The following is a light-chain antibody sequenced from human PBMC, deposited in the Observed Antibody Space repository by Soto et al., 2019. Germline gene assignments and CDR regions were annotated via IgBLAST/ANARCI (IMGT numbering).Light chain of an antibody. J-gene: IGKJ1*01. CDR2: RAS. CDR3: QQYNNWPKM. Sequence: EIVMTQSPATLSVSPGERATLSCRASQDVLSNLAWYQQKPGQSPRLLIYRASTRATGVPARFSGSGSGTEFTLTISSLQSEDVEVYYCQQYNNWPKMFGQGTKVEIK. V-gene: IGKV3-15*01. CDR1: QDVLSN.